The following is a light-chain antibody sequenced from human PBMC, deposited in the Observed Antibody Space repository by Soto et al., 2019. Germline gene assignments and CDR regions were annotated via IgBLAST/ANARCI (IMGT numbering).Light chain of an antibody. CDR3: QQVLT. CDR1: QSVSSN. CDR2: GAS. V-gene: IGKV3-15*01. Sequence: EIVMTQSPATLSVSPGERATLSCRASQSVSSNLAWYQQKPGQAPRLLIYGASTRATGIPARFSGSGSGTELTLTISSLQSEDFAVYYCQQVLTFGGGTKVEIK. J-gene: IGKJ4*01.